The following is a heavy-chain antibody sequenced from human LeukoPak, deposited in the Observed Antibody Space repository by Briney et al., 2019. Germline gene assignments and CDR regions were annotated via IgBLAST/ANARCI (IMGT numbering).Heavy chain of an antibody. V-gene: IGHV4-39*07. J-gene: IGHJ4*02. CDR3: ARDHPDTPMIN. D-gene: IGHD5-18*01. Sequence: SETLSLTCTVSGSPISNSNYYWGWIRQPPGKGLEWIGSIYYSGSTYYNPSLKSRVTMSVDTTKNQFSLNLTSVTAADTAVYYCARDHPDTPMINWGQGTLVTVSS. CDR2: IYYSGST. CDR1: GSPISNSNYY.